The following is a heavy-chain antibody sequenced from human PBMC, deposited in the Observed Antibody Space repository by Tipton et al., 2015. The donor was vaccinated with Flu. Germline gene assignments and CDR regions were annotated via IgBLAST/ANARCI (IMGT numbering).Heavy chain of an antibody. Sequence: TLSLTCTVSGAPINNFYWSWIRQSAGKGLEWIGRIYISGNTNYNPSLRSRVTISVDTSRNQISLNLRSVTAAETDVYYCASGTEDFDHWGQGTLVTVSS. D-gene: IGHD1-14*01. V-gene: IGHV4-4*07. CDR1: GAPINNFY. CDR2: IYISGNT. CDR3: ASGTEDFDH. J-gene: IGHJ4*02.